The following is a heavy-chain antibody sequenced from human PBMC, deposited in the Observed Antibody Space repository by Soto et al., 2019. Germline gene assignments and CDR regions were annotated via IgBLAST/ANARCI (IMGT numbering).Heavy chain of an antibody. Sequence: QVQLQESGPGLVKPSETLSLTCTVSGGSVSSGGHYWSWIRQPPGKGLEWIGYIYNSGTTDYNPSLKSRVTISVETSQNQFSLKLSSVTAADTAVYYCASGNSASAYIDYWGQGTLVTVSS. V-gene: IGHV4-61*08. J-gene: IGHJ4*02. CDR3: ASGNSASAYIDY. CDR2: IYNSGTT. D-gene: IGHD4-4*01. CDR1: GGSVSSGGHY.